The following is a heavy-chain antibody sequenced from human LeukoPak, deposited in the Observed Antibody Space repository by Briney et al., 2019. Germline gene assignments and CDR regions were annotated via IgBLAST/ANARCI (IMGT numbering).Heavy chain of an antibody. V-gene: IGHV3-23*01. J-gene: IGHJ5*02. Sequence: GGSLRLSCAASGFAFSRYAMSWVRQAPGKGLEWVSAISGSGGSTYYADSVKGRFTISRDNSKNTLYLQMNSLRAEDTAVYYCAKDSVADSTEYNWFDPWGQGTLVTVSS. CDR1: GFAFSRYA. D-gene: IGHD1-14*01. CDR3: AKDSVADSTEYNWFDP. CDR2: ISGSGGST.